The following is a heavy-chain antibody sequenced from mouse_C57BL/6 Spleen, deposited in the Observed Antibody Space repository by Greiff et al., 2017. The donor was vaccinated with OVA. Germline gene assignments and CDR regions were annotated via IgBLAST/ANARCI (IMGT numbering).Heavy chain of an antibody. CDR3: ARDRITTVRYFDV. J-gene: IGHJ1*03. CDR2: ISDGGSYT. CDR1: GFTFSSYA. Sequence: EVQLQESGGGLVKPGGSLKLSCAASGFTFSSYAMSWVRQTPEKRLEWVATISDGGSYTYYPDNVKGRFTISRDNAKNNLYLQMSHLKSEDTAMYYCARDRITTVRYFDVWGTGTTVTVSS. V-gene: IGHV5-4*01. D-gene: IGHD1-1*01.